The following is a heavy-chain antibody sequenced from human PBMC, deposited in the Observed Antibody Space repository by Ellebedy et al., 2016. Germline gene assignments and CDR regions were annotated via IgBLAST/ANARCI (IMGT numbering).Heavy chain of an antibody. CDR2: ISYDGSNK. J-gene: IGHJ4*02. V-gene: IGHV3-30*18. D-gene: IGHD3-22*01. Sequence: GGSLRLSXAASGFTFSSYAMHWVRQAPGKGLEWVAVISYDGSNKYYADSVKGRFTISRDNSKNTLYLQMNSLRAEDTAVYYCAKTEGITMIVVVIYQYFDYWGQGTLVTVSS. CDR3: AKTEGITMIVVVIYQYFDY. CDR1: GFTFSSYA.